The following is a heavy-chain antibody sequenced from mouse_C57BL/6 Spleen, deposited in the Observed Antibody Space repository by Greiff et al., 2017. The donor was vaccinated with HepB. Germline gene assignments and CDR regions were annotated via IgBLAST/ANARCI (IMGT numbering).Heavy chain of an antibody. CDR1: GYTFTDYE. CDR3: TRSYSNVSWFAY. Sequence: VQGVESGAELVRPGASVTLSCKASGYTFTDYEMHWVKQTPVHGLEWIGAIDPETGGTAYNQKFKGKAILTADKSSSTAYMELRSLTSEDSAVYYCTRSYSNVSWFAYWGQGTLVTVSA. D-gene: IGHD2-5*01. V-gene: IGHV1-15*01. CDR2: IDPETGGT. J-gene: IGHJ3*01.